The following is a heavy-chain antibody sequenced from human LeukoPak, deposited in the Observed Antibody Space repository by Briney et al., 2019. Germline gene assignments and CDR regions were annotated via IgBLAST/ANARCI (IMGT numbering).Heavy chain of an antibody. CDR2: IYFDGRP. D-gene: IGHD2-21*01. CDR1: GASITSSNYY. CDR3: ARWVVSGIRGAFDV. J-gene: IGHJ3*01. Sequence: SETLSLTCTVSGASITSSNYYWTWIRLPPGKGLEFIGTIYFDGRPYYNPSLKRRVTISIDTSKKQFSLKMNSVTAADTAVYYCARWVVSGIRGAFDVWGQGTMVPVS. V-gene: IGHV4-39*07.